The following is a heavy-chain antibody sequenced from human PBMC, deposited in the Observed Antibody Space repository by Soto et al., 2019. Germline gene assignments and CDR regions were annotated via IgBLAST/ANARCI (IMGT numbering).Heavy chain of an antibody. Sequence: PGGSLRLSCAASGFTFSSYSMNWVRQAPGKGLEWVSYISSSSSTIYYADSVKGRFTISRDNAKNSLYLQMNSLRAEGTAVYYCARTNYDFWSPAFDIWGQGAMVTVSS. CDR2: ISSSSSTI. V-gene: IGHV3-48*01. CDR3: ARTNYDFWSPAFDI. CDR1: GFTFSSYS. J-gene: IGHJ3*02. D-gene: IGHD3-3*01.